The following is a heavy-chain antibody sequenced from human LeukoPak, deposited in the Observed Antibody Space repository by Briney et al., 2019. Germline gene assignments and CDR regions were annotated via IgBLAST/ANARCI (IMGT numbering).Heavy chain of an antibody. CDR1: GFTFSSYW. CDR2: IKQDGGEK. V-gene: IGHV3-7*01. D-gene: IGHD6-19*01. CDR3: ARLAGAVAGWFDY. J-gene: IGHJ4*02. Sequence: GGSLRLSCAASGFTFSSYWMSWVRQAPGKGLEWVANIKQDGGEKYYVDSVEGRFTISRDNAKNSLYLLMNSLRAEDTAVYYCARLAGAVAGWFDYWGQGTLVTVSS.